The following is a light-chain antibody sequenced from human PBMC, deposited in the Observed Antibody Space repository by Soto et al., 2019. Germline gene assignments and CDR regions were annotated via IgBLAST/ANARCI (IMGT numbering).Light chain of an antibody. Sequence: IHMTHAPSSLSVSLGDRVTITFRASHTISSWLAWYQQKPLKAPKLLIYKASTLKSGVPSRFSGSGSGTDFTLTISRLEPEDFAVYYCQQYGSSGTFGQGTKVDIK. CDR2: KAS. J-gene: IGKJ1*01. CDR1: HTISSW. V-gene: IGKV1-5*03. CDR3: QQYGSSGT.